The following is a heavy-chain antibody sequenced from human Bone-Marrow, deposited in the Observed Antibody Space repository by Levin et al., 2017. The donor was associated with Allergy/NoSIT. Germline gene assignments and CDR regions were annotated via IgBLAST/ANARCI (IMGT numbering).Heavy chain of an antibody. V-gene: IGHV6-1*01. J-gene: IGHJ4*02. D-gene: IGHD2-2*01. CDR1: GDSASTSSVA. Sequence: SQTLSLTCAISGDSASTSSVAWNWIRQSPSRGLEWLGRTYYRSKWSNDYAVSVKSRITINPDTSRNQFSLQLNSVTPEDTAVYYCVRGAKSRFDYWGQGTLVTVSS. CDR2: TYYRSKWSN. CDR3: VRGAKSRFDY.